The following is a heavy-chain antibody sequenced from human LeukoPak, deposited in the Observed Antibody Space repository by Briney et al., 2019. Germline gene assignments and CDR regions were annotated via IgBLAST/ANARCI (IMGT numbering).Heavy chain of an antibody. CDR3: ARGSDYSNYGDFDY. J-gene: IGHJ4*02. Sequence: ASVKVSCKASGYTFTSYDINWVRQATGQGLEWMGWMNPNSGNTGYAQKFQGRVTITRNTSISTAYMELSSLRSEDTAVYYCARGSDYSNYGDFDYWGQGTLVTVSS. D-gene: IGHD4-11*01. CDR1: GYTFTSYD. V-gene: IGHV1-8*03. CDR2: MNPNSGNT.